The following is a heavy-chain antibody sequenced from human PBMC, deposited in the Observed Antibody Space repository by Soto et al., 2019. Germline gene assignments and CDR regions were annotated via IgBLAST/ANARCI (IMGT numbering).Heavy chain of an antibody. D-gene: IGHD3-10*02. CDR1: GGTFSSYT. V-gene: IGHV1-69*02. CDR2: IIPILGIA. Sequence: QVQLVQSGAEVKKPGSSVKVSCKASGGTFSSYTISWVRQAPGQGLEWMGRIIPILGIANYAQKFQGRVTITADKSTSTAYMQLSSLRSEDPAVYCCVCYPSRLVFGELSYFYYWGQGILVTVSS. J-gene: IGHJ4*02. CDR3: VCYPSRLVFGELSYFYY.